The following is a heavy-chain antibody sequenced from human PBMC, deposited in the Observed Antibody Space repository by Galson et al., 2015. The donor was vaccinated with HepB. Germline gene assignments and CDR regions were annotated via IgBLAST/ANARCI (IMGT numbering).Heavy chain of an antibody. J-gene: IGHJ4*02. Sequence: SVKVSCKASGYTFTSYYMHWVRQAPGQGLEWMGIINPSGGSTSYAQKLQGRVTMTRDTSTSTVYMELSSLRSEDTAVYYCARDGAYDSSGYYSFLESGPIDYWGQGTLVTVSS. CDR3: ARDGAYDSSGYYSFLESGPIDY. D-gene: IGHD3-22*01. V-gene: IGHV1-46*04. CDR2: INPSGGST. CDR1: GYTFTSYY.